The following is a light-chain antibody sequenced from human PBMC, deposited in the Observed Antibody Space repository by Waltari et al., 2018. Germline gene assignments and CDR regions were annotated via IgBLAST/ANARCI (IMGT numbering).Light chain of an antibody. Sequence: QSALTQPASVSGSPGESITISCTGTSSEVGGFDYVSWYQQHPNKAPKLLIYDVNNRPSGVSNRFSGSKSGNTASLTISGLQAEDEADYYCSSYTSRNTLLFGGGTKLTAL. CDR2: DVN. CDR1: SSEVGGFDY. CDR3: SSYTSRNTLL. V-gene: IGLV2-14*03. J-gene: IGLJ2*01.